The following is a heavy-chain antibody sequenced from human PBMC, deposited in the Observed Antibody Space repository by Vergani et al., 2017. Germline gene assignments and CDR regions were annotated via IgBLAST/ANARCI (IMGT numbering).Heavy chain of an antibody. CDR3: ARHRGSGGFFPSSYFYGMDV. CDR1: DSSIMTNPY. J-gene: IGHJ6*02. CDR2: IHHSGDA. V-gene: IGHV4-38-2*01. Sequence: QVQLQESGPGLVKPSETLTLTCDVSDSSIMTNPYWGWFRQSPGKGLEWIGCIHHSGDAHYNSSLKSRVSISIVSSSKFSLSLNSVTAAYTAIYYCARHRGSGGFFPSSYFYGMDVWVHGTTVTVSS. D-gene: IGHD3-10*01.